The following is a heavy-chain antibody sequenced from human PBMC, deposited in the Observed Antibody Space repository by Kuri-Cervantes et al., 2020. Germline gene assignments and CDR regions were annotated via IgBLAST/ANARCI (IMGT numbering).Heavy chain of an antibody. D-gene: IGHD2/OR15-2a*01. Sequence: SETLSLTCTVSGGSISSGGYYWSWIRQHPGKGLEWIGYIYYSGSTYYNPSLKSRVTISVDRSKNQFSLKLSSVTAADTAVYYCARVVLLGNWFDPWGQGTLVTVSS. J-gene: IGHJ5*02. CDR1: GGSISSGGYY. CDR3: ARVVLLGNWFDP. V-gene: IGHV4-31*03. CDR2: IYYSGST.